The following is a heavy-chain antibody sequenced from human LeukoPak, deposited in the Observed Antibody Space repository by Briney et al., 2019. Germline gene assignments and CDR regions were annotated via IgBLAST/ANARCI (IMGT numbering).Heavy chain of an antibody. D-gene: IGHD2-15*01. V-gene: IGHV1-46*01. CDR1: GYTFTSYY. CDR2: INPSGGST. Sequence: ASVKVSCKASGYTFTSYYMHWVRQAPGQGLEWMGIINPSGGSTSYAQKFQGRVTISVDTSKNQFSLKLSSVTAADTAVYYCARLLGYCSGGSCYSIYYYYGMDVWGQGTTATVSS. CDR3: ARLLGYCSGGSCYSIYYYYGMDV. J-gene: IGHJ6*02.